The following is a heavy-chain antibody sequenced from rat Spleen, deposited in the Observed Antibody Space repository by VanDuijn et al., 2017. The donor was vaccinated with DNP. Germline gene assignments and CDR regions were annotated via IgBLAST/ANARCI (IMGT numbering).Heavy chain of an antibody. CDR3: ATEVYYSDGTSYYGDY. J-gene: IGHJ2*01. CDR2: ISPSDDTT. V-gene: IGHV5-19*01. CDR1: GFTYSNYV. D-gene: IGHD1-12*02. Sequence: EVQLVESGGGLVQPGRSLKLSCAASGFTYSNYVMAWVRQAPTKGLEWVASISPSDDTTYYRDSVKGRFTISRDDAKSTLYLQMDSLRSEDTATYYCATEVYYSDGTSYYGDYWGQGVMVTVSS.